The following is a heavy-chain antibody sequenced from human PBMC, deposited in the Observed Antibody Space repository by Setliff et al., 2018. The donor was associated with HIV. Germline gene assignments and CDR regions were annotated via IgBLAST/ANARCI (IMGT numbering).Heavy chain of an antibody. CDR1: GFTFSSYG. CDR3: ARDLNWAFDY. CDR2: IWYDGSNE. D-gene: IGHD1-1*01. V-gene: IGHV3-33*01. Sequence: GGSLRLSCAASGFTFSSYGMHWVRQTPGKGLEWVAVIWYDGSNENYAGSVKGRFTIAGDNAKNTLYLQMNSLTSEDTAVYYCARDLNWAFDYWGQGILVTVSS. J-gene: IGHJ4*02.